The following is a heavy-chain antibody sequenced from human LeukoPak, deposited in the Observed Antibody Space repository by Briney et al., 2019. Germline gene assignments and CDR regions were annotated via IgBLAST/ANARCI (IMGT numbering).Heavy chain of an antibody. Sequence: ASVKVSCKASGYTFTRYDISWVRQATGQGLEWMGWINTKSGMTGHAQKFQGRITITKDTSISTVYMELSSLSSEDTAVYFCARVDGSVDYWGQGTLVTVSS. J-gene: IGHJ4*02. CDR2: INTKSGMT. CDR1: GYTFTRYD. D-gene: IGHD3-22*01. V-gene: IGHV1-8*03. CDR3: ARVDGSVDY.